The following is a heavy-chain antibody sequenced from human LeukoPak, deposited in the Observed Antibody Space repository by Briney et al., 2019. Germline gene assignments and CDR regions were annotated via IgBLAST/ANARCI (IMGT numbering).Heavy chain of an antibody. V-gene: IGHV3-7*05. CDR3: AGYRVTGFDY. CDR1: GFTFSSYW. Sequence: PGGSLRLSCAASGFTFSSYWMSWVRQAPGKGLEWVASIKQDGSEKDCADSVKGRFTISRDNAKKSLYLQMNSLRAEDTAVYYCAGYRVTGFDYWGQGTLVTVSS. J-gene: IGHJ4*02. D-gene: IGHD5/OR15-5a*01. CDR2: IKQDGSEK.